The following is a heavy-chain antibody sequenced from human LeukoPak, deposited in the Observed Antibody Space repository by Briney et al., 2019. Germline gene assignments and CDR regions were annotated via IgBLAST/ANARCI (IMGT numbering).Heavy chain of an antibody. D-gene: IGHD6-19*01. V-gene: IGHV1-46*01. CDR3: ARDWDEMYSSGWYPARQNYYFDY. CDR1: GYTFTGYY. CDR2: INPSGGST. J-gene: IGHJ4*02. Sequence: ASVKVSCKASGYTFTGYYMHWVRQAPGQGLEWMGLINPSGGSTSYAQKFQGRVTMTRDMSTSTVYMELSSLRSEDTAVYYCARDWDEMYSSGWYPARQNYYFDYWGQGTLVTVSS.